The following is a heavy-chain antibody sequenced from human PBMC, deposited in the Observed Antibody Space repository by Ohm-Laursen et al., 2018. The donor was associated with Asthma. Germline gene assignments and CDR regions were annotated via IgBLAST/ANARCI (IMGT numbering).Heavy chain of an antibody. CDR1: GFNFSSSA. Sequence: SLRLSCSASGFNFSSSAMHWVRQAPGKGLEWVAVMSYDGSHKYHADSVKGRSTISRDNSKNTLFLQLNSLRPEDTAVYFCARGLGGKQLWLSYQYDNWGQGTLVTVSS. CDR3: ARGLGGKQLWLSYQYDN. J-gene: IGHJ1*01. CDR2: MSYDGSHK. V-gene: IGHV3-30*04. D-gene: IGHD5-18*01.